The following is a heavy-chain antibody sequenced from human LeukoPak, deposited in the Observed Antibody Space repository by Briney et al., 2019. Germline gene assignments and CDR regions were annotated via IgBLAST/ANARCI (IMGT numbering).Heavy chain of an antibody. J-gene: IGHJ4*02. CDR1: GGSISRYY. V-gene: IGHV4-59*01. CDR3: ARINDFWSGYFHHDY. D-gene: IGHD3-3*01. Sequence: SETLSLTCTVSGGSISRYYWSWIRQPPGKGLEWIGYIYYSGSTNYNPSLKSRVTISVDTSKNQFSLKLSSVTAADTAVYYCARINDFWSGYFHHDYWGQGTLVTVSS. CDR2: IYYSGST.